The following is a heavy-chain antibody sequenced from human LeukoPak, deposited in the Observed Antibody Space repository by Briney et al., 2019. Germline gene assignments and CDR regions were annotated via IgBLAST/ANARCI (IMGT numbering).Heavy chain of an antibody. D-gene: IGHD3-10*01. CDR2: IYYSGST. J-gene: IGHJ5*02. V-gene: IGHV4-59*01. Sequence: SQTLSLTCPVSGGPISSYYWSWIRQPPGKGLESIGYIYYSGSTNHNPSLKSRVTISVDTSKNQFSLKLSSVTAADTAVYYCARGGRYYYGSGSYGNWFDPWGQGTLVTVSS. CDR3: ARGGRYYYGSGSYGNWFDP. CDR1: GGPISSYY.